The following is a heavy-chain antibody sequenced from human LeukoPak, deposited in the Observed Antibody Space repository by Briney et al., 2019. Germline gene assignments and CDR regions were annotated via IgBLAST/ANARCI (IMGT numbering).Heavy chain of an antibody. CDR2: TRYDGSNK. Sequence: GGSLRLSCAASGFTFSSYGMYWVRQAPGKGLEWVAFTRYDGSNKYYADSVKGRFTISRDNSKNTLYLQMNSLRPEDTAVYYCARSEAYYYDSSGYYYPFVGSLYWGQGTLVTVSS. V-gene: IGHV3-30*02. D-gene: IGHD3-22*01. J-gene: IGHJ4*02. CDR3: ARSEAYYYDSSGYYYPFVGSLY. CDR1: GFTFSSYG.